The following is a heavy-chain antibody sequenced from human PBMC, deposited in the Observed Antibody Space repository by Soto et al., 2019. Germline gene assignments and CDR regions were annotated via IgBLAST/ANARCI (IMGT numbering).Heavy chain of an antibody. CDR3: AKVGGVAGHSALDQ. J-gene: IGHJ4*02. V-gene: IGHV3-43D*04. CDR1: GFNFDNSA. CDR2: ISWDGGTT. D-gene: IGHD2-15*01. Sequence: EVRLVESGGVVVQPGGSLILSCAASGFNFDNSAMHWVRQAPGKGLEWVSLISWDGGTTNYADSVKGRFTISRDNGKNSLYLQMNSLRGEDTALYYCAKVGGVAGHSALDQWGQGTLVTVSS.